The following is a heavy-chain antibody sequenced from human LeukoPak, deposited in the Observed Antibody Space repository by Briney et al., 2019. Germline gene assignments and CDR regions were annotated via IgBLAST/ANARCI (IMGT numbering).Heavy chain of an antibody. CDR1: GFTFSSYG. Sequence: PGGSLRLSCAASGFTFSSYGMHWVRQAPGKGLEWVAFIRYDGSNKYYADSVKGRFTISRDNSKNTVYLQMNSLRAEDTAVYYCAKAIAARDNDAFDIWGQGTMVTVPS. V-gene: IGHV3-30*02. CDR3: AKAIAARDNDAFDI. J-gene: IGHJ3*02. D-gene: IGHD6-6*01. CDR2: IRYDGSNK.